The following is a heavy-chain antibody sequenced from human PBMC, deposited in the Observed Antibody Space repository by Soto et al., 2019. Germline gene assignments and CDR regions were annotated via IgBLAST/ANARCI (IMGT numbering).Heavy chain of an antibody. D-gene: IGHD4-17*01. Sequence: QVQLVESGGGVVQPGRSLRLSCAASGFTFSSYGMHWVRQAPGKGLEWVAVIWYDGSNKYYADSVKGRFTISRDNSKNTLYLQMNSLRAEDTAVYYCARVPYGGNSSDESHWGQGTLVTVSS. CDR2: IWYDGSNK. CDR1: GFTFSSYG. CDR3: ARVPYGGNSSDESH. V-gene: IGHV3-33*01. J-gene: IGHJ4*02.